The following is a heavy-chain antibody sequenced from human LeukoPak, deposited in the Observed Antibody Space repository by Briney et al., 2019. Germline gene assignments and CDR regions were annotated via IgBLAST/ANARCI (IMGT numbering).Heavy chain of an antibody. J-gene: IGHJ3*02. Sequence: ASVKVSCKASGYTFTSYAMHWVRQAPGQRLEWMGWINAGNGNTKYSQKFQGRVTITRDTSASTAYMELSSLRSEDTAVYYCARDLTMVRGVTQPTDAFDIWSQGTMVTVSS. V-gene: IGHV1-3*01. CDR3: ARDLTMVRGVTQPTDAFDI. CDR2: INAGNGNT. CDR1: GYTFTSYA. D-gene: IGHD3-10*01.